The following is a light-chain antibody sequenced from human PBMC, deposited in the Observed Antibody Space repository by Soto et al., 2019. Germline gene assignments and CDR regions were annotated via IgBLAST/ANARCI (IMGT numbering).Light chain of an antibody. CDR2: DAS. CDR1: QSVSSTY. CDR3: QHYGRSPPSWT. Sequence: EIVLTQSPCTLSMSPGERATLSCRASQSVSSTYLAWYQQKPGQPPRLLISDASSRATGIPDRFSGSGSGTDFTLSISGLEPEDFAVYYCQHYGRSPPSWTFGQGTKVEIK. V-gene: IGKV3-20*01. J-gene: IGKJ1*01.